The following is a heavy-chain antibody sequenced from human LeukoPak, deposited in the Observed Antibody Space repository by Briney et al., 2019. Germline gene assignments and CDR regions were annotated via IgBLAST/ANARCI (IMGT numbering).Heavy chain of an antibody. CDR2: IIPILGIA. J-gene: IGHJ4*02. Sequence: SVKVSWKASGYTFTGYYMHWVRQAPGQGLEWMGRIIPILGIANYAQKFQGRVTITADKSTSTAYMELSSLRSEDTAVYYCASIPRYSGSYSYYFDYWGQGTLVTVSS. CDR3: ASIPRYSGSYSYYFDY. CDR1: GYTFTGYY. D-gene: IGHD1-26*01. V-gene: IGHV1-69*02.